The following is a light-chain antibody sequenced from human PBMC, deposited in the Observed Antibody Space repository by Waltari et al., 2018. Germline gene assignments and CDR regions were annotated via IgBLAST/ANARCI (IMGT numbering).Light chain of an antibody. J-gene: IGKJ5*01. V-gene: IGKV1-9*01. Sequence: DVQLTQSPSFLSASVGDRVTITCRASRYTSSHLAWYQQKPGKAPKLLIYAASTLQNGVPSRFSGSGSGTEFTLTISSLQPEDFATSYCQQLNSYPPNFGQGTRLEIK. CDR1: RYTSSH. CDR3: QQLNSYPPN. CDR2: AAS.